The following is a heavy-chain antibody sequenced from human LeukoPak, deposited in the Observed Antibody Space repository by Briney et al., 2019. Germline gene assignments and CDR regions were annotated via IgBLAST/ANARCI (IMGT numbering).Heavy chain of an antibody. CDR2: INPSGGST. CDR1: GGTFSSYA. Sequence: ASVKVSCKASGGTFSSYAISWVRQAPGQGLEWMGIINPSGGSTSYAQKFQGRVTMTRDMSTSTVYMELSSLRSEDTAVYYCARGYYGGNPGYFDYWGQGTLVTVSS. D-gene: IGHD4-23*01. J-gene: IGHJ4*02. CDR3: ARGYYGGNPGYFDY. V-gene: IGHV1-46*01.